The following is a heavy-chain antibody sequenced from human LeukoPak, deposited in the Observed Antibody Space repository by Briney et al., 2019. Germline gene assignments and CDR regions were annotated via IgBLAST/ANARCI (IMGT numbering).Heavy chain of an antibody. D-gene: IGHD1-26*01. Sequence: PSETLPLTCTVSAAPITSYSWSWIRQPPGKGLEWIGYIYYSGSTNYNPSLKSRVAISVDTSKNQVSLRLSSVTAADTAVYYCARGGSIVGSTQHDAFDIWGQGTVVTVS. CDR2: IYYSGST. CDR1: AAPITSYS. J-gene: IGHJ3*02. CDR3: ARGGSIVGSTQHDAFDI. V-gene: IGHV4-59*01.